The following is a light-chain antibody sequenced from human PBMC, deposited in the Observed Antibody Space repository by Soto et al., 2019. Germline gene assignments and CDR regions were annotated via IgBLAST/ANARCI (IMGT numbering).Light chain of an antibody. CDR2: WAS. CDR3: QQYLSTPYT. Sequence: DIVMTQSPDSLAVSLGERATLNCRSSQSLFFSANSKNYLTWYQHKPGQPPRVLIYWASTRESGVPDRFSGSGSGTDFTLTISNLQSEDLAIYYCQQYLSTPYTFGQGTRLEIK. CDR1: QSLFFSANSKNY. J-gene: IGKJ2*01. V-gene: IGKV4-1*01.